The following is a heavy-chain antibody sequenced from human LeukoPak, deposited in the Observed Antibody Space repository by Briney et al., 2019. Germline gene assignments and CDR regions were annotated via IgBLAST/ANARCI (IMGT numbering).Heavy chain of an antibody. Sequence: GGSLRLSCTASGFTFRRYSFNWVRQAPGKGLEWVSTISSGSDYIYYADSVRGRFTISRDNAENSLYLQMNSLRAEDTAVYYCTRDLSLAAPQGFDYWGQGTRVTVSS. J-gene: IGHJ4*02. CDR1: GFTFRRYS. D-gene: IGHD6-6*01. V-gene: IGHV3-21*01. CDR2: ISSGSDYI. CDR3: TRDLSLAAPQGFDY.